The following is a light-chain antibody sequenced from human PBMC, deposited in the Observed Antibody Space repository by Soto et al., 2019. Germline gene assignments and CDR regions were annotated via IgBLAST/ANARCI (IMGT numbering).Light chain of an antibody. Sequence: QSVLTQPASVSGSPGQSITISCTGTSSDVGGYKYVSWYQQHPGKAPKLMIYDVSNRPSGVSNRFSGSKSGNTASLTISGLHAEYEADYYCSSYTSSSTLIFGTGTKVTVL. CDR1: SSDVGGYKY. V-gene: IGLV2-14*01. CDR3: SSYTSSSTLI. CDR2: DVS. J-gene: IGLJ1*01.